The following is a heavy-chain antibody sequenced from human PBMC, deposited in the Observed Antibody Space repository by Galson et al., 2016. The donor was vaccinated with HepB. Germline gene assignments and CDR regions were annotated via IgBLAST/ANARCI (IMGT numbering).Heavy chain of an antibody. CDR2: INAGTGNT. CDR3: ARSTVSSCTLYFDY. D-gene: IGHD2-8*01. J-gene: IGHJ4*02. Sequence: SVKVSCKASGYTFTSYGIHWVRQAPGQSLEWMGWINAGTGNTRYSQKLQARVTITRDTSANTAYMELTSLKSEDTAVYYCARSTVSSCTLYFDYWGQGTLGTVSS. CDR1: GYTFTSYG. V-gene: IGHV1-3*01.